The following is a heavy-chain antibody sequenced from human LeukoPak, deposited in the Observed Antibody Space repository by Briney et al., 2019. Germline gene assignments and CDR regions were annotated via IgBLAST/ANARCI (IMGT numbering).Heavy chain of an antibody. Sequence: SETPSLTCTVSGGSIRSYYWSWIRQPAGKGLEWIGRIYSDGSTNFNPSLKSRVTMSVDTSKNQFSLRLSSVTAADTAMYYYARVYYDSSGYHDFFDHWGQGTLVTVSS. CDR1: GGSIRSYY. D-gene: IGHD3-22*01. V-gene: IGHV4-4*07. CDR2: IYSDGST. CDR3: ARVYYDSSGYHDFFDH. J-gene: IGHJ4*02.